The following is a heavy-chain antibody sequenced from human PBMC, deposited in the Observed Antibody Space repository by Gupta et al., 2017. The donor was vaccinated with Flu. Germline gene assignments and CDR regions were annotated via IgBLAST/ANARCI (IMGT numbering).Heavy chain of an antibody. Sequence: EVQLVESGGGLVEPGGSLGLSCAASGFSVSSNDMHWVRLTPGKGLEWVSVLNGGGGTHYADSVKGRFNISRDHAKNTLYLQMSSLRAEDTAVYYCARDYYYGSGTYFFDYWGQGALVTVSS. D-gene: IGHD3-10*01. CDR3: ARDYYYGSGTYFFDY. CDR1: GFSVSSND. CDR2: LNGGGGT. V-gene: IGHV3-66*01. J-gene: IGHJ4*02.